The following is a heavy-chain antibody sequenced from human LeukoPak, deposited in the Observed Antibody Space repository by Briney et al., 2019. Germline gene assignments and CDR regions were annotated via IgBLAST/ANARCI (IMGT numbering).Heavy chain of an antibody. CDR2: IIPIFGTA. V-gene: IGHV1-69*05. J-gene: IGHJ4*02. Sequence: ASVKVSCKASGGTFSSYAISWVRQAPGQGLDWMGGIIPIFGTANYAQKFQGRVTITTDESTSTAYMELSSLRSEDTAVYYCARDQSPYYDSSGYPYDYWGQGTLVTVSS. D-gene: IGHD3-22*01. CDR1: GGTFSSYA. CDR3: ARDQSPYYDSSGYPYDY.